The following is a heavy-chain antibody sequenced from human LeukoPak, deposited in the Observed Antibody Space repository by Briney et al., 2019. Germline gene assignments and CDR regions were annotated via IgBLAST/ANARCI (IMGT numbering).Heavy chain of an antibody. CDR2: INHSGST. V-gene: IGHV4-34*01. CDR1: GGSFSGYY. D-gene: IGHD3-10*01. J-gene: IGHJ4*02. CDR3: ARAGRWGGYFDY. Sequence: SETLSLTCAVYGGSFSGYYWSWIRQPPGKGXEWIGEINHSGSTNYNPSLKSRVTISVDTSKNQFSLKLSSVTAADTAVYYCARAGRWGGYFDYWGQGTLVTVSS.